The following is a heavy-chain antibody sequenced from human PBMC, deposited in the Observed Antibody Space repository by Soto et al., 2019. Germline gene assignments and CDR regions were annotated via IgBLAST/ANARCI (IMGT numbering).Heavy chain of an antibody. V-gene: IGHV4-4*07. CDR2: MYTGAIS. D-gene: IGHD1-26*01. CDR1: GGSISSYY. J-gene: IGHJ3*02. CDR3: ARGYSGSYYPYAFDI. Sequence: PSETLSLTCTVSGGSISSYYWNWIRQPAGQGLEWIGRMYTGAISNNSTTHKSRVTMSVETTKNQLSLKLSSVSAAAMAVYYCARGYSGSYYPYAFDIWGQGTMVTVSS.